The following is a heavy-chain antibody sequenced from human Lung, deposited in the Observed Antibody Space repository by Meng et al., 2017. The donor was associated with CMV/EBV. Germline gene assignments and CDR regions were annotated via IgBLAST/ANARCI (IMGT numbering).Heavy chain of an antibody. Sequence: ASXXVSXKASGYTFTGYYMHWVRQAPGQGLEWMGWINPNSGGTNYGQKFQGRVTMTRDTSISTAYMELSRLRSDDTAVYYCASGGYCSSTSCYRGWFDPWGQGXLVTVSS. J-gene: IGHJ5*02. CDR1: GYTFTGYY. D-gene: IGHD2-2*02. CDR3: ASGGYCSSTSCYRGWFDP. CDR2: INPNSGGT. V-gene: IGHV1-2*02.